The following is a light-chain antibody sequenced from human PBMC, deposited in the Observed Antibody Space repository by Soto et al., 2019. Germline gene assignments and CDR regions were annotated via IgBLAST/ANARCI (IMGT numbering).Light chain of an antibody. V-gene: IGKV1-5*03. CDR1: QNIKNW. CDR2: TAS. CDR3: QQYNSYSRGT. Sequence: DIQMTQSPSTLSASVGDRVTITCRASQNIKNWLAWYQQKPGKVPKLLIYTASTLESGVPSRFSGSGSGTEFTLTISSLQPDDFATYYYQQYNSYSRGTFGQGTKVEIK. J-gene: IGKJ1*01.